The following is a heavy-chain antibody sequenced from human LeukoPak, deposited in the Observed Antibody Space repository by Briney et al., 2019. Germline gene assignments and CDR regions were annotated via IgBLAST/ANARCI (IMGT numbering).Heavy chain of an antibody. D-gene: IGHD5-18*01. V-gene: IGHV4-34*01. J-gene: IGHJ4*02. CDR3: ARGRGIQLWYAHAPPRGTLVD. CDR1: GGAFSGYY. Sequence: PSETLSLTCAVYGGAFSGYYWSWIRQPPGKGLGWIGEINHSGSTNYNPSLKSRVTISVDTSKNQFSLKLSSVTAADTAVYYCARGRGIQLWYAHAPPRGTLVDSGQGTLVTVSS. CDR2: INHSGST.